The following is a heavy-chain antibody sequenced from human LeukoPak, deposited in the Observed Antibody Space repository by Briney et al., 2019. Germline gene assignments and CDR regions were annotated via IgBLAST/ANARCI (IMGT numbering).Heavy chain of an antibody. V-gene: IGHV1-2*07. CDR2: INPNSGAT. Sequence: ASVKVSSKDSEYTFTGYYLHWVRQAPGQGLEWMGWINPNSGATNYARKFQGRGTMTRDTSISAAYMELSSLRSDDTPVYYCARDLGYCSGGSCRIFDYWGQGTLVTVSS. J-gene: IGHJ4*02. CDR1: EYTFTGYY. CDR3: ARDLGYCSGGSCRIFDY. D-gene: IGHD2-15*01.